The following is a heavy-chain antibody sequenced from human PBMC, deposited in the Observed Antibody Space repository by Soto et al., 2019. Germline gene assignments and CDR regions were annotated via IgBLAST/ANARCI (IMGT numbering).Heavy chain of an antibody. CDR3: AHASRYYGGKAFDY. Sequence: QITLKESGPTLVKPTQTLTLPCTFSGFSLTTHGGPVGWIRQPPGEALEWLALIYWDDVKRYSPSLRDRLTISKDTSKNHVVLTMTNMDPVDTATYYCAHASRYYGGKAFDYWGQGTLVTVSS. CDR1: GFSLTTHGGP. CDR2: IYWDDVK. V-gene: IGHV2-5*02. D-gene: IGHD4-17*01. J-gene: IGHJ4*02.